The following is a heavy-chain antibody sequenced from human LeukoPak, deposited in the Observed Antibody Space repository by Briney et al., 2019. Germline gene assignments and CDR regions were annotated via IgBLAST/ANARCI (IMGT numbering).Heavy chain of an antibody. V-gene: IGHV4-59*08. J-gene: IGHJ5*02. D-gene: IGHD2/OR15-2a*01. CDR2: IDYSGST. Sequence: SETLSLTCTVSGGSISSYYWSWIRQPPGKGLEWIGYIDYSGSTNYNPSLKSRVTISVDTSKNQFSLKVRSVTAADTAVYYCARRFRNWHDPWGQGTLVTVSS. CDR1: GGSISSYY. CDR3: ARRFRNWHDP.